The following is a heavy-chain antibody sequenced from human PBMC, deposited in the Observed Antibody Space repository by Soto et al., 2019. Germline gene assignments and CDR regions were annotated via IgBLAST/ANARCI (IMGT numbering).Heavy chain of an antibody. CDR3: ARGYTSNWLYDY. Sequence: QEPLQESGAGLVESSQTLSLTCSVSGASVTSSSYYWSWIRQPPGKGLEWIGYVHNVNTAYNNPSLRSRVATATDRSTNDVSLTLTSASAADTDMYSCARGYTSNWLYDYWGQGTLVTVSS. J-gene: IGHJ4*02. CDR2: VHNVNTA. V-gene: IGHV4-31*03. D-gene: IGHD6-19*01. CDR1: GASVTSSSYY.